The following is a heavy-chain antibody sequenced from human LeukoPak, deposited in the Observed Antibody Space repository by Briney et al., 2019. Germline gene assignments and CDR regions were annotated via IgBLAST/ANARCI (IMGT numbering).Heavy chain of an antibody. J-gene: IGHJ1*01. D-gene: IGHD3-22*01. CDR1: GGSISSGGYY. CDR2: IYYSGST. V-gene: IGHV4-31*03. CDR3: ARGLSSGTYYYDSSGPLVYFQH. Sequence: SETLSLTCTVSGGSISSGGYYWGWIRQHPGKGLECIGYIYYSGSTYYNPSLKSRVTISVDTSKHQFSLKLSSVTAADTAVYYCARGLSSGTYYYDSSGPLVYFQHWGQGTLVTVSS.